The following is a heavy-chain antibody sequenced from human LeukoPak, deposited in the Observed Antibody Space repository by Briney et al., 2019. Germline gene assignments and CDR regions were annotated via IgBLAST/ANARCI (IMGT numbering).Heavy chain of an antibody. J-gene: IGHJ6*02. CDR3: ARDLEIVGSYGMDV. CDR1: GFTVSSNY. V-gene: IGHV3-66*01. D-gene: IGHD3-10*01. CDR2: IYSGGST. Sequence: LTGGSLRLSWAASGFTVSSNYMSWVRQAPGKGLEWVSVIYSGGSTYYADSVKGRFTISRDNSKNTLYLQMNSLRAEDTAVYYCARDLEIVGSYGMDVWGQGTTVTVSS.